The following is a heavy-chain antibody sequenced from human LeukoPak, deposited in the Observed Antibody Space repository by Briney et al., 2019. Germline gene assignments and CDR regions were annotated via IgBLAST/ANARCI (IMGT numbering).Heavy chain of an antibody. CDR1: GFTFDDYA. J-gene: IGHJ3*02. Sequence: PGGSLRLSCAASGFTFDDYAMPWVRQAPGKGLEWVSGISWNSGSIGYADSVKGRFTISRDNAKNSLYLQMNSLRAEDTALYYCAKDLQQWLVRSAFDIWGQGTMVTVSS. CDR2: ISWNSGSI. V-gene: IGHV3-9*01. CDR3: AKDLQQWLVRSAFDI. D-gene: IGHD6-19*01.